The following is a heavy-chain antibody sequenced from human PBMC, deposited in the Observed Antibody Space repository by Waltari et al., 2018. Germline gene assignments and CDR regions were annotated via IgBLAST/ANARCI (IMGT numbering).Heavy chain of an antibody. D-gene: IGHD1-1*01. CDR2: IFADGTT. CDR1: GATIGSNY. CDR3: ARAGHPNS. J-gene: IGHJ1*01. V-gene: IGHV3-66*02. Sequence: EVYLEQSGGGLVQPGVSLKLSFSASGATIGSNYMNWTRQAPGKGLQWISVIFADGTTHYADSVRGRFTISRDTSENTLYLQLSGLRPDDSGFYYCARAGHPNSWGQGALVTVSS.